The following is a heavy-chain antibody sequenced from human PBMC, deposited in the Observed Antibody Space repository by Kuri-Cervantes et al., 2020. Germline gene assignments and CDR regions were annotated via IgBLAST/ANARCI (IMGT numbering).Heavy chain of an antibody. CDR3: AKSSGGSSYSGTDY. CDR1: GFTFSNAW. V-gene: IGHV3-23*01. CDR2: ISSSGSST. J-gene: IGHJ4*02. D-gene: IGHD2-15*01. Sequence: GGSLRLSCAASGFTFSNAWMSWVRQAPGKGLEWVPGISSSGSSTFYADSVKGRLTISRDNSKNTLYLQVNSLRVEDAAVYYCAKSSGGSSYSGTDYWGQGTLVTVSS.